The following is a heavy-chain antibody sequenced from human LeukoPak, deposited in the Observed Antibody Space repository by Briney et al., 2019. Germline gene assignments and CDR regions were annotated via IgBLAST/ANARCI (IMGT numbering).Heavy chain of an antibody. CDR3: ARSLYGMDV. V-gene: IGHV3-23*01. CDR2: ISGSGTNT. J-gene: IGHJ6*02. Sequence: GGSLRLSCGASGFTFSTYAMSWVRQAPGKGLEWVSGISGSGTNTYYADSVKGRFTISRDNSNNTLYLQMNSLRAEDTAVYYCARSLYGMDVWGQGTTVTVSS. CDR1: GFTFSTYA.